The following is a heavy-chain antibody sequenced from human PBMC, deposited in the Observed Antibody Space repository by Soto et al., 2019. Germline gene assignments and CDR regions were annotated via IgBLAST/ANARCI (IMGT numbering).Heavy chain of an antibody. CDR1: GGTFSSYA. J-gene: IGHJ4*02. CDR2: IIPIFGTA. V-gene: IGHV1-69*06. CDR3: ARDLQNYYDSSGYYGY. Sequence: SVKVSCKASGGTFSSYAISWVRQAPGQGLEWMGGIIPIFGTANYAQKFQGRVTITADKSTSTAYMELSSLRSEDTAVYYCARDLQNYYDSSGYYGYWGQGTLVTVSS. D-gene: IGHD3-22*01.